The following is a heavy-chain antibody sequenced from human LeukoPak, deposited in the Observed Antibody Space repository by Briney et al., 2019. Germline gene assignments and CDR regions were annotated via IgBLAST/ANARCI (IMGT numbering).Heavy chain of an antibody. Sequence: APVKVSCKASGYSFTGYYMHWVRQAPGQGLEWMGWTNPNSGDTKYAQKFQGRVTMTRDTSISTAYMELTRLRSDDTAVYYCARGGLRVMVYRLYYMDVWGKGTTVTVSS. D-gene: IGHD2-8*01. CDR2: TNPNSGDT. CDR3: ARGGLRVMVYRLYYMDV. CDR1: GYSFTGYY. V-gene: IGHV1-2*02. J-gene: IGHJ6*03.